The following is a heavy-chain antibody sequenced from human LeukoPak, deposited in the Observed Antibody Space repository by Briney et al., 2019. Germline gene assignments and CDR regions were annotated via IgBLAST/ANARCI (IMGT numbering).Heavy chain of an antibody. CDR2: ISGYVVIT. D-gene: IGHD5-24*01. J-gene: IGHJ3*02. CDR3: ARNKEMATIVAFDI. CDR1: RFTFSSYA. V-gene: IGHV3-64*01. Sequence: PGRSLRLSCAASRFTFSSYAMHWARQAPGKGLEYVSAISGYVVITYYANSVKGRFTISRDNSKNTLYLQMGSLRAEDMAVYYCARNKEMATIVAFDIWGQRTIVTDSS.